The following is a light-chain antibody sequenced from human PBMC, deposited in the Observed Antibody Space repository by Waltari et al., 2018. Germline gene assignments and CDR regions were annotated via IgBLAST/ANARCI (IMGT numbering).Light chain of an antibody. V-gene: IGKV3-11*01. CDR1: QSVYNY. J-gene: IGKJ2*02. CDR2: DTS. Sequence: EIVLTHSPATLSLSPGERGNLSCRASQSVYNYLVCYQQKPGQAPSLLIYDTSNRATGIPARFTGSGSGTDFTLTISSLEPRDFAVYYCQQRSAGPGTFGQATKLDIK. CDR3: QQRSAGPGT.